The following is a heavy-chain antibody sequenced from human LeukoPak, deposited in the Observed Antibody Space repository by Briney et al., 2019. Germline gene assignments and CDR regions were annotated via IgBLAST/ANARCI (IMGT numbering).Heavy chain of an antibody. CDR3: TRRGGSDGWGAFDV. D-gene: IGHD6-19*01. V-gene: IGHV3-23*01. CDR1: GFTFSNNV. J-gene: IGHJ3*01. CDR2: IRGSGDVT. Sequence: PGGSLRLSCEASGFTFSNNVMNWVRQAPGKGLEWVSSIRGSGDVTYYADSVKGRFTISRGNSKNTLFLQMNDLTREDTAIFYCTRRGGSDGWGAFDVWGQGTMVTVSS.